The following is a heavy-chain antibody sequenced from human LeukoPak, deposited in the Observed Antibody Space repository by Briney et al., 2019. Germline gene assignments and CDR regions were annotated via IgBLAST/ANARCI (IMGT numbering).Heavy chain of an antibody. CDR1: GFTFSSYA. CDR3: AKSTYSSGWYYIDY. CDR2: ISGSGGNT. V-gene: IGHV3-23*01. D-gene: IGHD6-19*01. J-gene: IGHJ4*02. Sequence: GGSLRLSCAASGFTFSSYAMSWVRQAPGKGLEWVSAISGSGGNTYYADSVKGRFTISRDNSKNTLYLQMNSLRAEDTAVYYCAKSTYSSGWYYIDYWGQGTLVTVSS.